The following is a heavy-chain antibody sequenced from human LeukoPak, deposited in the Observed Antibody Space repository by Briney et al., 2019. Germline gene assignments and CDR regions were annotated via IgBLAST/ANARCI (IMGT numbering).Heavy chain of an antibody. CDR2: INHSGST. CDR3: ARDRTGYYSYFDY. D-gene: IGHD3-22*01. CDR1: GGSFSGYY. J-gene: IGHJ4*02. V-gene: IGHV4-34*01. Sequence: SSETLSLTCAVYGGSFSGYYWSWIRQPPGKGLEWIGEINHSGSTNYNPSLKSRVTISVDTSKNQFSLKLSSVTAADTAVYYCARDRTGYYSYFDYWGQGTLVTVSS.